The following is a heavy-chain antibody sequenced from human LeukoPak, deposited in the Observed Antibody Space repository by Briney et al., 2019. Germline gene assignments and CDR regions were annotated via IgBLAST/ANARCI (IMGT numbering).Heavy chain of an antibody. V-gene: IGHV4-59*01. Sequence: SETLSLTCTVSGGSISSYYWSWIRQPPRKGPEWIGYIYYSGSTNYNPSLKSRVTISVDTSKNQFSLKLSSVTAADTAVYYCARDSSGWYRGYGMDVWGQGTTVTVSS. CDR3: ARDSSGWYRGYGMDV. CDR1: GGSISSYY. D-gene: IGHD6-19*01. J-gene: IGHJ6*02. CDR2: IYYSGST.